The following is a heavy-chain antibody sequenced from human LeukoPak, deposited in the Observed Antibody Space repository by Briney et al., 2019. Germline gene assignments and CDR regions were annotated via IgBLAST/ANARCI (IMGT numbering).Heavy chain of an antibody. J-gene: IGHJ6*02. CDR3: AKALRYYDFWSGYGQDDFYYYYGMDV. D-gene: IGHD3-3*01. CDR1: GFTFSSYA. Sequence: GALRLSCAASGFTFSSYAMSWVRQAPGKGLEWVSAISGSGGSTYYADSVKGRFTISRDNSKNTLYLQMNSLRAEDTAVYYCAKALRYYDFWSGYGQDDFYYYYGMDVWGQGTTVTVSS. V-gene: IGHV3-23*01. CDR2: ISGSGGST.